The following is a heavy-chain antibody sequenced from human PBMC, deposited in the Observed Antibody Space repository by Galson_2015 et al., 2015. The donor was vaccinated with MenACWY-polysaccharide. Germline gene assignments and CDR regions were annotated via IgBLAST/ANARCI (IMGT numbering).Heavy chain of an antibody. D-gene: IGHD3-22*01. CDR3: TSSISYYNPSAYYPFDY. Sequence: SVKVSCKASGYTFIGYDINWVRQATGQGLEWMGWMNPNSGNTGYAQKFQGRVTMTRDTSISTAYMELSSLSSEDTALYYRTSSISYYNPSAYYPFDYWGQGSLVTVSS. CDR2: MNPNSGNT. V-gene: IGHV1-8*01. J-gene: IGHJ4*02. CDR1: GYTFIGYD.